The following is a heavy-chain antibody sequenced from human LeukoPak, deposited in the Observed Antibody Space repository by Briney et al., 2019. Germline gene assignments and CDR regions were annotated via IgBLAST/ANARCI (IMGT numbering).Heavy chain of an antibody. J-gene: IGHJ6*02. CDR2: MNPNSGNT. V-gene: IGHV1-8*01. Sequence: ASVKVSCKASGYTFTSYDINWVRQATGQGLEWMGWMNPNSGNTGCAQKFQGRVTMTRNTSISTAYMELSSLRSEDTAVYYCARGLGDYGDYPYYYYGMDVWGQGTTVTVSS. CDR1: GYTFTSYD. D-gene: IGHD4-17*01. CDR3: ARGLGDYGDYPYYYYGMDV.